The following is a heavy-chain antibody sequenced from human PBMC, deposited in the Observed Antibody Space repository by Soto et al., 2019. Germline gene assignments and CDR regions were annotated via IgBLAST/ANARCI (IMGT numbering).Heavy chain of an antibody. D-gene: IGHD2-8*01. Sequence: QVQLVESGGGVVQPGRSLRLSCAASGFTFSSYGMHWVRQAPGKGLEWVAVISYDGSNKYYADSVKGRFTISRDNSQNTLYLQMNSLRAEDTAVYYCARSVPVGYFTKGVCYTGNYFDYWGQGTLVTVSS. V-gene: IGHV3-30*03. CDR1: GFTFSSYG. CDR2: ISYDGSNK. J-gene: IGHJ4*02. CDR3: ARSVPVGYFTKGVCYTGNYFDY.